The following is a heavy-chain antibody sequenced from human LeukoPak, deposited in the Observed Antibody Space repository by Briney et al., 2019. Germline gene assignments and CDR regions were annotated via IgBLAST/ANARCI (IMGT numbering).Heavy chain of an antibody. CDR2: IYYSGST. CDR1: GGSITTSSYY. J-gene: IGHJ2*01. V-gene: IGHV4-39*01. Sequence: PSETLSLTCTVSGGSITTSSYYWGWIRQPPGKGLEWIGIIYYSGSTYYNPSLKGRVTISVDTSKNQFSLKLSSVTAADTAVYYCARAFRARYFDLWSRGTLVTVSS. CDR3: ARAFRARYFDL. D-gene: IGHD2/OR15-2a*01.